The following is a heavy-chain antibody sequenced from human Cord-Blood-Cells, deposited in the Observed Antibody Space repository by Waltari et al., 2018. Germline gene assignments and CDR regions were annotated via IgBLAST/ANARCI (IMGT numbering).Heavy chain of an antibody. CDR3: AGSLGSGYYVPDAFDI. CDR2: INHSGST. J-gene: IGHJ3*02. CDR1: GGSFSGYY. Sequence: QVQLQQWGAGLLKPSETLSLTCAVYGGSFSGYYWSWTRQPPGKGLEWIGEINHSGSTNYNPSLKSRVTISVDTSKNQFSLKLSSVTAADTAVYYCAGSLGSGYYVPDAFDIWGQGTMVTVSS. D-gene: IGHD3-3*01. V-gene: IGHV4-34*01.